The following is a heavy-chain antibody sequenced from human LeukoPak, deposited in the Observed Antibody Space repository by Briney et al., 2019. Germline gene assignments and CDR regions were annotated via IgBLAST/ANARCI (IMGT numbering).Heavy chain of an antibody. CDR3: ASSSSWYGGGDY. CDR2: ISSSGNLI. Sequence: PGGSLRLSCAASGFTLSSYEMNWVRQAPGKGLEWVSYISSSGNLIYYADSVKGRFTISRDNAKNSLYLQMNSLRAEDTAVYYCASSSSWYGGGDYWGQGTLVTVSS. V-gene: IGHV3-48*03. CDR1: GFTLSSYE. J-gene: IGHJ4*02. D-gene: IGHD6-13*01.